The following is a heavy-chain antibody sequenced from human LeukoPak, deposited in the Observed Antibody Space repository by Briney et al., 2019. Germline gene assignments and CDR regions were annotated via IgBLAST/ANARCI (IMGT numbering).Heavy chain of an antibody. D-gene: IGHD6-13*01. Sequence: GGSLRLSCAASGFTFSSYSMNWVRQAPGKGLEWVSSISSSSSYIYYADSVKGRFTISRDNAKNTLYLQMISLRAEDTAVYYCSKLSSSWTYFDYWGQGTLVTVSS. CDR3: SKLSSSWTYFDY. V-gene: IGHV3-21*01. J-gene: IGHJ4*02. CDR1: GFTFSSYS. CDR2: ISSSSSYI.